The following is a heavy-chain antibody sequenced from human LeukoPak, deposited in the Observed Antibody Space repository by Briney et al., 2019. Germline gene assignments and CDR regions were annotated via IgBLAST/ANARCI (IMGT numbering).Heavy chain of an antibody. J-gene: IGHJ4*02. CDR3: TGNYYGSGSYADFDY. CDR2: IRSTANGYAT. Sequence: GSLRLSCAASGFTFSGSALHWVRQASGKGLEWVGRIRSTANGYATAYAASVKGRFTISRDDSKNTAYLQMDSLKTEDTAVYYYTGNYYGSGSYADFDYWGQGTLVTVSS. D-gene: IGHD3-10*01. V-gene: IGHV3-73*01. CDR1: GFTFSGSA.